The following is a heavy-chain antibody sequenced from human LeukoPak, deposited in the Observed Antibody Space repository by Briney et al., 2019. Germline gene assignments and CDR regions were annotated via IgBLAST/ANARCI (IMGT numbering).Heavy chain of an antibody. D-gene: IGHD3-16*01. V-gene: IGHV4-38-2*02. J-gene: IGHJ6*03. CDR1: GYSISSGYY. CDR2: IYHSGST. CDR3: ARETSQKGAHYMDV. Sequence: SETLSLTCTVSGYSISSGYYWGWIRQPPGKGLEWIGSIYHSGSTYYNPSLKSRVTISVDTSKNQFSLKLTSVTAADTAVYYCARETSQKGAHYMDVWGKGTTVTISS.